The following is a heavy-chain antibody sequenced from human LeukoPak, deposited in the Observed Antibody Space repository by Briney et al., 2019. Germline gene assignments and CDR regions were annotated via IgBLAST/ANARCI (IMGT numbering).Heavy chain of an antibody. Sequence: SETLSLTCTVSGGSISSSSYYWGWIRQPPGKGLEWIGSINYSGSTYYNPSLKSRVTISVDRSKNQFSLKLSSVTAADTAVYYCARAVGGDGSGSLWGPGTLVTVSS. CDR1: GGSISSSSYY. J-gene: IGHJ4*02. D-gene: IGHD3-10*01. CDR2: INYSGST. CDR3: ARAVGGDGSGSL. V-gene: IGHV4-39*07.